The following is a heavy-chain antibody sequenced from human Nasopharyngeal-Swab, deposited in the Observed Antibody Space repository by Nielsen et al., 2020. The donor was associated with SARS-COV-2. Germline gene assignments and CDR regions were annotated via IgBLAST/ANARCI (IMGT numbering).Heavy chain of an antibody. D-gene: IGHD4-17*01. J-gene: IGHJ6*02. CDR2: INHSGST. V-gene: IGHV4-39*07. CDR1: GGSVSSGSYY. Sequence: GSLRLSCTVSGGSVSSGSYYWSWIRQPPGKGLEWIGEINHSGSTNYNPSLKSRVTISVDTSKNQFSLKLSSVTAADTAVYYCARGQPVTTFYYYYGMDVWGQGTTVTVSS. CDR3: ARGQPVTTFYYYYGMDV.